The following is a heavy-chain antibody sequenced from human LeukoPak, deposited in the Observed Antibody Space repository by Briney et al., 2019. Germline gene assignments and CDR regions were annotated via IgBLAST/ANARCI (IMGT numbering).Heavy chain of an antibody. J-gene: IGHJ4*02. V-gene: IGHV1-8*01. CDR3: ARARGKCGDDCYSFDS. D-gene: IGHD2-21*02. CDR2: MNPNSGNS. Sequence: GASVKVSCKASGYTFTSFDFSWVRQATGQGLEWMGWMNPNSGNSGYAQRFQGRVTMTRNTAISTAYTELSGLRSDDTAVYYCARARGKCGDDCYSFDSWGQGTLVTVSS. CDR1: GYTFTSFD.